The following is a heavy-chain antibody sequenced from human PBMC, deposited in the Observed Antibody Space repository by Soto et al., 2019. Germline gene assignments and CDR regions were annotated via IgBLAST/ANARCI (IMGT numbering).Heavy chain of an antibody. CDR2: IYPGDSDT. J-gene: IGHJ6*02. CDR3: ARETLPAGVYYYGMDV. Sequence: PGESLKISCKGSGYSFTSYWIGWVRQMPGKGLEWMGIIYPGDSDTRYSPSFQGRVTMTRDTSTNTVYMELSSLRSEDTAVYYCARETLPAGVYYYGMDVWGQGTTVTVSS. CDR1: GYSFTSYW. V-gene: IGHV5-51*01.